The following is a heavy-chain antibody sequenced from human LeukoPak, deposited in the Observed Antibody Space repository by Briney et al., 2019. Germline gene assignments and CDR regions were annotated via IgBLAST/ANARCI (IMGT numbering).Heavy chain of an antibody. CDR3: ARGGTGDDAFDI. V-gene: IGHV4-30-2*01. J-gene: IGHJ3*02. Sequence: SETLSLTCAVSGGSISSGGYSWSWIRQPPGKGLEWIGYIYHSGSTYYNPSLKSRVTISVDRSKNQFSLKLSSVTAADTAVYYCARGGTGDDAFDIWGQGTMATVSS. CDR2: IYHSGST. D-gene: IGHD7-27*01. CDR1: GGSISSGGYS.